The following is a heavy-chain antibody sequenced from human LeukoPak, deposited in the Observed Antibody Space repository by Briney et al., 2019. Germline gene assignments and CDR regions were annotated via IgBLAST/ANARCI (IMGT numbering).Heavy chain of an antibody. D-gene: IGHD5-18*01. V-gene: IGHV3-30*04. CDR3: ARDRREKQLWLPLFDS. CDR2: ISYDGSTK. Sequence: GRSLRLSCAASGFTFSDYTMHWVRQAPGKGLEWVAVISYDGSTKYYAGSVKGRFPISRDNSKNTLYLQMNSLRAEDTAVYFCARDRREKQLWLPLFDSWGQGALVTVSS. J-gene: IGHJ4*02. CDR1: GFTFSDYT.